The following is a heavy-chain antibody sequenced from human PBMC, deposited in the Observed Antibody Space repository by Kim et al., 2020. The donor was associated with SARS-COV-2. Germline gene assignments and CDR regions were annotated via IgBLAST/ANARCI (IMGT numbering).Heavy chain of an antibody. V-gene: IGHV5-51*01. CDR1: GYSFTSYW. CDR3: ARLRYYDSSGYYYGFYFDY. D-gene: IGHD3-22*01. CDR2: IYPGDSDT. J-gene: IGHJ4*02. Sequence: GESLKISCKGSGYSFTSYWIGWVRQVPGKGLEWMGIIYPGDSDTRYSPSFQGQVTISADKSISTAYLQWSSLKASATAMYYCARLRYYDSSGYYYGFYFDYWGQGTLVTVSS.